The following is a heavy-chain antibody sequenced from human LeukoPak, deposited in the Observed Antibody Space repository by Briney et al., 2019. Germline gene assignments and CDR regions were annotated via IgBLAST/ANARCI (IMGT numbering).Heavy chain of an antibody. J-gene: IGHJ6*02. D-gene: IGHD1-14*01. CDR3: AKEITGSWDYYYGMDV. Sequence: GRSLRLSCAASGFTFGSYGMHWVRWAPGKGLEWVSVIWYDGSNKYYADSVKGRFTISRDNSKNTLYLQMNSLRAEDTAVYYCAKEITGSWDYYYGMDVWGQGTTVTVSS. CDR1: GFTFGSYG. V-gene: IGHV3-33*06. CDR2: IWYDGSNK.